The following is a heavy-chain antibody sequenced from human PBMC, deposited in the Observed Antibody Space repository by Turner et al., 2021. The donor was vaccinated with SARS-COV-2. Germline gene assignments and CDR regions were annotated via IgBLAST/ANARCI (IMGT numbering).Heavy chain of an antibody. V-gene: IGHV4-59*08. CDR3: ARHQGSTSGYDHGMNV. D-gene: IGHD1-1*01. CDR2: FYKIGSI. Sequence: QVQLQESGPGLVRPSETLSLTCTVSGGSISSQSWSWIRQSPGRGLEWIGYFYKIGSIDYNPTLRSRVTISVDTFKNQLSLNLISMTAADTAVYYCARHQGSTSGYDHGMNVWGQGTAVIVSS. J-gene: IGHJ6*02. CDR1: GGSISSQS.